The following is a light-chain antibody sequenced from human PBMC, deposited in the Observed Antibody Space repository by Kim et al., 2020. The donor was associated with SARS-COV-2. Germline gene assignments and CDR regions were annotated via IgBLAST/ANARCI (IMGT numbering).Light chain of an antibody. V-gene: IGKV3-20*01. CDR1: QSVSSSY. CDR3: HQYGSSPWT. CDR2: GAS. Sequence: PGERATPACSASQSVSSSYLAWYQQKAGQAPRLLIYGASSRASGIPDRFSGSGSGTDFTLTISRLEPEDFAVYYCHQYGSSPWTFGQGTKVDIK. J-gene: IGKJ1*01.